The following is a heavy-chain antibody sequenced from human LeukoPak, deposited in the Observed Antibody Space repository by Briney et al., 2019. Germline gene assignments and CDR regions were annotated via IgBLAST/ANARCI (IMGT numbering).Heavy chain of an antibody. Sequence: SETLSLTCTVSGGSISSSNSYWSWIRQPAGKGLEWIGRIYTDGGTNYNPSLKSRVIMSVDTSKNQFSLRLNSATAADTAVYYCARGPGGANWESFGYWGQGTLVTVSS. J-gene: IGHJ4*02. CDR3: ARGPGGANWESFGY. V-gene: IGHV4-61*02. CDR2: IYTDGGT. D-gene: IGHD3-16*01. CDR1: GGSISSSNSY.